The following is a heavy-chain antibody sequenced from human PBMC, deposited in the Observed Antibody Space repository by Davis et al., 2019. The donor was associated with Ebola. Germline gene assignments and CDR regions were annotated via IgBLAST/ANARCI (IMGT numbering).Heavy chain of an antibody. CDR1: GYIFTGYW. V-gene: IGHV1-46*01. CDR2: INCSGGGK. D-gene: IGHD2-21*01. J-gene: IGHJ5*01. CDR3: ARAPGCAGGDCAGYNWFDS. Sequence: ASVQVSCKASGYIFTGYWMHWVRQAPAQGLEWLGLINCSGGGKTYAKKFQGRVTMTRDTSTNTVDMELSSLTSEDTAVYYCARAPGCAGGDCAGYNWFDSWGQGTLVTVSS.